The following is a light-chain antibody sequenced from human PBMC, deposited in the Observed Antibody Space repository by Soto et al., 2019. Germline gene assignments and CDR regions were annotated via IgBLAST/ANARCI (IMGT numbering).Light chain of an antibody. Sequence: EIVMTQSPATLSVSPGERATLSCRASQSVSSKLAWYHQKPGQGPRLLIYGASTRATGIPARFSGSGSGTEFTLSISSLQSEDFAVYYCQHYSTWLWTFGQGTKVEIK. V-gene: IGKV3-15*01. J-gene: IGKJ1*01. CDR3: QHYSTWLWT. CDR2: GAS. CDR1: QSVSSK.